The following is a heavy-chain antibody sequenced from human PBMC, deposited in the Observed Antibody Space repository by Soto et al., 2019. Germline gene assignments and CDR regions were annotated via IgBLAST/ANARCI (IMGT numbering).Heavy chain of an antibody. CDR1: GFTFRSFT. CDR3: AKGKSTGDIDWFDP. D-gene: IGHD3-10*01. Sequence: PGGSLRLSCAASGFTFRSFTMNWVRQAPGKGLEWVSTISSNSAYIYYTDALRGRFTISRDNAKNCLYLQMNSLGVEDTAMYFCAKGKSTGDIDWFDPWGQGSLVTVSS. CDR2: ISSNSAYI. J-gene: IGHJ5*02. V-gene: IGHV3-21*04.